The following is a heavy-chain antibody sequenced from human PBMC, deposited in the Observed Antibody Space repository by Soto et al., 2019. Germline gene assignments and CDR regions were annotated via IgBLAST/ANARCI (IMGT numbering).Heavy chain of an antibody. CDR3: VRDGGTYSFDY. Sequence: GGSLRLSCAASEFTFSNYWMHWVRQGPGKGLVWVSRINSDGSSTSYADSVKGRFTISRDNAKNTLYLQMNSLRAEDTAMYYCVRDGGTYSFDYWGQGTQVTVSS. J-gene: IGHJ4*02. V-gene: IGHV3-74*01. CDR2: INSDGSST. D-gene: IGHD3-16*01. CDR1: EFTFSNYW.